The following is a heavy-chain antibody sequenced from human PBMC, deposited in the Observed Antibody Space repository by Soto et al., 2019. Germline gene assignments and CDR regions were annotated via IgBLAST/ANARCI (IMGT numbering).Heavy chain of an antibody. J-gene: IGHJ3*01. V-gene: IGHV4-61*01. CDR3: ATSPRFAFDF. CDR2: ISYSGAT. CDR1: SGSVSGDKNY. D-gene: IGHD3-16*01. Sequence: QVQLQESGPGLVKPSETLSLICTVSSGSVSGDKNYWSWIRQSPGKGLEWIGYISYSGATNYNPSLKSRLTISVDRSKNQFALKLSSVTASDTALYYCATSPRFAFDFWGQGTTVIVSS.